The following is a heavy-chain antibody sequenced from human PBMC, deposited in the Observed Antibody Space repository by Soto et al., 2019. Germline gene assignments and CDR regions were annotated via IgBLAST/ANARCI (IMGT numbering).Heavy chain of an antibody. CDR3: ARHGVGYDRYGMDV. J-gene: IGHJ6*02. CDR2: IYPGDSDT. CDR1: GYTFTGYW. V-gene: IGHV5-51*01. Sequence: EASVKVSFKASGYTFTGYWIGWVRQMPGKGLEWMGIIYPGDSDTRYSPSFQGQVTISADKSISTAYLQWSSLKASDTAMYYCARHGVGYDRYGMDVWGQGTTVTVSS. D-gene: IGHD3-22*01.